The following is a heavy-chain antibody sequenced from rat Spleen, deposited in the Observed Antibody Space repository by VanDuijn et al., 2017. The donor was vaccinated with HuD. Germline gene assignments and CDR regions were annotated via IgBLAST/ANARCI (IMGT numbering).Heavy chain of an antibody. CDR2: IWTGGST. V-gene: IGHV2-43*01. D-gene: IGHD1-11*01. CDR3: TRSYGGYSQHWFAY. J-gene: IGHJ3*01. CDR1: GFSLTSHH. Sequence: QVQLKESGPGLVQPSQTLSLTCTVSGFSLTSHHVSWVRQPPGKGLEWMGLIWTGGSTAYNSLLKSRLSISRDTSKSQVFLTMKSLQTDDIGIYFCTRSYGGYSQHWFAYWGQGTLVTVPS.